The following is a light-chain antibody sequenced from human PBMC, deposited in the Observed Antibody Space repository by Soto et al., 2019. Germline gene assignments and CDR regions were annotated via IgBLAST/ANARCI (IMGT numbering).Light chain of an antibody. CDR3: QQSYTAPLT. CDR2: AAS. J-gene: IGKJ4*01. V-gene: IGKV1-39*01. Sequence: DIQMTPSPSSLSASVGDRVTITCRASQSIRSYLNWYQQKPGKAPKLLIYAASSLQRGVPSRFSGSGSGTDFTLTIIRLQPEDFAAYYCQQSYTAPLTFGGWTKVYLK. CDR1: QSIRSY.